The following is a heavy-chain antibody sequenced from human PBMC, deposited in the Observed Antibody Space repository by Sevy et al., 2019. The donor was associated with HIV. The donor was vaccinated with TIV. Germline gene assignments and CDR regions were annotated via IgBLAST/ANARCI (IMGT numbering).Heavy chain of an antibody. CDR2: VHPKNGGT. D-gene: IGHD4-17*01. CDR1: GYTLVDYY. J-gene: IGHJ4*02. Sequence: ASVKVSCKAFGYTLVDYYIDWVRQAPAQGLECLGRVHPKNGGTKYARKFQERVTLTSDPSINTASMQLASLRPDDTAVYFCARLSVAYGDYPSDYWGQGTLVTVSS. V-gene: IGHV1-2*06. CDR3: ARLSVAYGDYPSDY.